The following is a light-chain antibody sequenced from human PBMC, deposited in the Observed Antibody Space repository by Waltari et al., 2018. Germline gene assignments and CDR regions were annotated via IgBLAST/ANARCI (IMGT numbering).Light chain of an antibody. V-gene: IGKV2-28*01. Sequence: DIVLSQSPLSLPVVFGEPASISCRSSQSLLHSNGYNYLDWYLQRPGQSPELLIYLGSDRASGVPDRFSGSGSGTYFTRKISRVEAEDIGVYYCMQALQIPIQFGQGTKLEI. CDR2: LGS. CDR3: MQALQIPIQ. J-gene: IGKJ2*01. CDR1: QSLLHSNGYNY.